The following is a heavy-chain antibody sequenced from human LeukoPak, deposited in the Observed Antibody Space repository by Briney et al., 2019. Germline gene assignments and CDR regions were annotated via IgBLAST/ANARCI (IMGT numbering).Heavy chain of an antibody. D-gene: IGHD5-12*01. J-gene: IGHJ4*02. CDR3: AKDANSYSGYDFYCDY. V-gene: IGHV3-23*01. Sequence: GGSLRLSCAASGFTFSSYAMSWVRQAPGKGLEWVSAISGSGGSTYYADSVKGRFTISRDNSKNTLYLQMNSLRAEDTAVYYCAKDANSYSGYDFYCDYWGQGTLVTVSS. CDR1: GFTFSSYA. CDR2: ISGSGGST.